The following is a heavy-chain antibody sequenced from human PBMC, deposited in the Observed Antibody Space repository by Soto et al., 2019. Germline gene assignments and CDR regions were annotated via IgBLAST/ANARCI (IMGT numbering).Heavy chain of an antibody. Sequence: GGSLRLSCAASGFTFSSYGMHWVRQAPGKGLEWVAVISYDGSNKYYADSVKGRFTISRDNSKNTLYLQMNSLRAEDTAVYYCAKDPASILWWYFDYWGQGTLVTVSS. D-gene: IGHD2-21*01. V-gene: IGHV3-30*18. CDR3: AKDPASILWWYFDY. CDR1: GFTFSSYG. J-gene: IGHJ4*02. CDR2: ISYDGSNK.